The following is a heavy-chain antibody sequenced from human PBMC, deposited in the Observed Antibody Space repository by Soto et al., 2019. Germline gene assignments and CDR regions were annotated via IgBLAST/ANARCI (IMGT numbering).Heavy chain of an antibody. Sequence: SVKVSCKASGGTFNTHTISWVRQAHGQGPEWMGRVIPISGIANYAQKFQGRLTITADRSTGTAYMELSSLRTEDTAVYYCARDFDIAVPSTAFDVWGQGTVVTVSS. D-gene: IGHD6-19*01. J-gene: IGHJ3*01. CDR1: GGTFNTHT. CDR3: ARDFDIAVPSTAFDV. CDR2: VIPISGIA. V-gene: IGHV1-69*04.